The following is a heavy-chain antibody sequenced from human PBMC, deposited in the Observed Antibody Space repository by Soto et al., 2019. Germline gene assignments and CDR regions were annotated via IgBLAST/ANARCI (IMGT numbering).Heavy chain of an antibody. D-gene: IGHD6-13*01. CDR1: GGTFSSYA. CDR3: ARTFKYSSSWYIFDY. Sequence: SVKVSCKACGGTFSSYAISWVRQDPGQGLEWMGGIIPIFGTANYAQKFQGRVTITADESTSTAYMELSSLRSEDTAVYYCARTFKYSSSWYIFDYWGQGTLVTVSS. CDR2: IIPIFGTA. J-gene: IGHJ4*02. V-gene: IGHV1-69*13.